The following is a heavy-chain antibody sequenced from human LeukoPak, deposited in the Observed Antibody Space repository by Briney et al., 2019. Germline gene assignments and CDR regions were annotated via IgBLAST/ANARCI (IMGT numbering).Heavy chain of an antibody. CDR2: ISYDGSNK. Sequence: PGGSLRLSCAASGFTFSSYAMHWVRQAPGKGLEWVAVISYDGSNKYYADSVKGRFTISRDNSKNTLYLQMNSLRAEDTAVYYCARETETMIVVVITPGLEYWGQGTLVTVSS. V-gene: IGHV3-30-3*01. CDR3: ARETETMIVVVITPGLEY. D-gene: IGHD3-22*01. CDR1: GFTFSSYA. J-gene: IGHJ4*02.